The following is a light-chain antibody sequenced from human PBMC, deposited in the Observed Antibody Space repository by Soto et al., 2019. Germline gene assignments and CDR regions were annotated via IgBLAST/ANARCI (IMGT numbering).Light chain of an antibody. Sequence: EIVLTQSPGTLSLSPGERATLSCRASQSVSNNYLAWYQQKPGQAPRLLIYGASNRATGIPDRFSGSGSGTDFTLTISRLEPEDFAVYYCQQFGRSQTFGQGTKVDIK. CDR1: QSVSNNY. J-gene: IGKJ1*01. CDR3: QQFGRSQT. V-gene: IGKV3-20*01. CDR2: GAS.